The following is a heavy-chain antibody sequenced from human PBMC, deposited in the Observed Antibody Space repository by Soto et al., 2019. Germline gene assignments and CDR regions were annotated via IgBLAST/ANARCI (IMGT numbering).Heavy chain of an antibody. CDR2: INDQGGSP. CDR3: AREHYYDDGRGYTYHDV. CDR1: GCPFINYW. D-gene: IGHD3-22*01. J-gene: IGHJ4*02. V-gene: IGHV3-74*01. Sequence: GESLKLSCAASGCPFINYWMHWVRQAPGKGLVWISRINDQGGSPTYADSVKGRFTISRDNVKNTLHLQMNSLRAEDTAIYYCAREHYYDDGRGYTYHDVWGQGALVTVSS.